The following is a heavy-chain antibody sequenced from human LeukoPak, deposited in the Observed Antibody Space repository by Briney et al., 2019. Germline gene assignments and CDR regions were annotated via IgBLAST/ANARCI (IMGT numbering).Heavy chain of an antibody. CDR2: IIPNFGTA. V-gene: IGHV1-69*05. D-gene: IGHD5-24*01. CDR3: ASLSIDGYNPFDY. Sequence: GASVKVSCKASGGTFSSYAISWVRQAPGQGLEWMGRIIPNFGTANYAQKLQGRVTITTDASTSTAYMELSRLRSEDTAVYYCASLSIDGYNPFDYWGQGTLVSVPS. CDR1: GGTFSSYA. J-gene: IGHJ4*02.